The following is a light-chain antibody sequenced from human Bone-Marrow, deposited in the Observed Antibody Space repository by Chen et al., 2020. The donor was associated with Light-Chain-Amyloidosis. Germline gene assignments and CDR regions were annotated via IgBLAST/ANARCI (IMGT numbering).Light chain of an antibody. J-gene: IGLJ3*02. CDR3: ATWDSSLTVWM. CDR2: ENN. Sequence: QSVLTQPPSVSAAPGQKVTISCSGSNSNIGINYVSWYQQLPGTSPKLLIFENNQRPSVIPERFFGSKSGTSATLGVAGPQTGDEADYYCATWDSSLTVWMFGGGTKLTVL. V-gene: IGLV1-51*02. CDR1: NSNIGINY.